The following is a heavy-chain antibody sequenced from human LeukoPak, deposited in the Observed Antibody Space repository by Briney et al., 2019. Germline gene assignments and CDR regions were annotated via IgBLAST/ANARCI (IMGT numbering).Heavy chain of an antibody. CDR3: TRDIGAAGTSYYFDS. V-gene: IGHV3-9*03. CDR1: GFTFDDYA. J-gene: IGHJ4*02. D-gene: IGHD6-13*01. CDR2: ISWNSGSI. Sequence: GGSLRLSCAASGFTFDDYAMHWVRQAPGKGLERVSGISWNSGSIGYADSVKGRFTISRDNAKNSLYLQMNSLRAEDMALYYCTRDIGAAGTSYYFDSSVEGTLVSVSP.